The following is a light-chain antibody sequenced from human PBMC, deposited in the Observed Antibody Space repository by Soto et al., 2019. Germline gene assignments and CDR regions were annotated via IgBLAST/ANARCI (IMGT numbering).Light chain of an antibody. V-gene: IGKV3-11*01. Sequence: EIVLTQSPATLSLSPGARATLSCRASQNINSDLAWYQQRHGQPPRLLIYDASNRAPGIPARFGGSGSGADLTISISSLEPEDFEVYHCQQRNMWPRTFGQGTKVDIK. CDR3: QQRNMWPRT. CDR1: QNINSD. J-gene: IGKJ1*01. CDR2: DAS.